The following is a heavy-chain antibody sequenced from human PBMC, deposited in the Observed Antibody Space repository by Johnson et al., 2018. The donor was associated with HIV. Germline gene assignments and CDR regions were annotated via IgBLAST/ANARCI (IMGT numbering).Heavy chain of an antibody. J-gene: IGHJ3*02. CDR1: GFTFSSYA. CDR2: ISYDGRNK. CDR3: AGDMRAVAVYDAFDI. V-gene: IGHV3-30-3*01. Sequence: QVQLVESGGGVVQPGRSLRLSCAASGFTFSSYAMHWVRQAPGKGLEWVAVISYDGRNKYYADSVKGRFPISRDNSKDTLHLQMNSLGAEDTAVYYCAGDMRAVAVYDAFDIWGQGTMVTVSS. D-gene: IGHD6-19*01.